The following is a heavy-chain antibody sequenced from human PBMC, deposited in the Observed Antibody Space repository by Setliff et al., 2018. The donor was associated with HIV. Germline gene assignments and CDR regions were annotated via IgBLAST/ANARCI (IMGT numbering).Heavy chain of an antibody. Sequence: GGSLRLSCAVSGFTFTNYAMSWVRQAPGKGLQWVSTISGSGGNTNYADSVKGRFTVSRDNSKNTLYLQMNSLRPEDTALYYCARETPNSGWSSLDYWGQGTLVTVSS. V-gene: IGHV3-23*01. CDR1: GFTFTNYA. CDR3: ARETPNSGWSSLDY. J-gene: IGHJ4*02. CDR2: ISGSGGNT. D-gene: IGHD6-19*01.